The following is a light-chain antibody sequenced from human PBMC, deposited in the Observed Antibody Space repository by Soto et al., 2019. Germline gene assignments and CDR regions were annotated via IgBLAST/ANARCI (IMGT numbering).Light chain of an antibody. CDR2: AAS. J-gene: IGKJ2*01. CDR1: QSISSSY. CDR3: QLYGGSHMFS. Sequence: EIVLTQSPGTLSLSPGEGGTLSCRASQSISSSYLAWYQQKPGQSPRLLFYAASSRATGVPDRFSCSGSGTDSTLTISRLEPEDFAVYYCQLYGGSHMFSFGQGTKLEIK. V-gene: IGKV3-20*01.